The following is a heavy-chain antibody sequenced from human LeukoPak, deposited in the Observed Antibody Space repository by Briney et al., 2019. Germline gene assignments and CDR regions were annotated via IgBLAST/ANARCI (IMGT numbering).Heavy chain of an antibody. V-gene: IGHV3-23*01. CDR2: ISGSGGST. CDR1: GFTFSSYD. D-gene: IGHD3-16*02. J-gene: IGHJ4*02. CDR3: AKGSDWGSYRSAYYFDY. Sequence: GGSLRLSCAASGFTFSSYDLSWVRQAPGKGLEWVSAISGSGGSTYYADSVKGRFTISRDNSKNTLYLQMNSLRAEDTAVYYCAKGSDWGSYRSAYYFDYWGQGTLVTVSS.